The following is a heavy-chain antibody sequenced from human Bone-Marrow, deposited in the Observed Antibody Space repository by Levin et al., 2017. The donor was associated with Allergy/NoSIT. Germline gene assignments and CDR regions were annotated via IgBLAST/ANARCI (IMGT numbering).Heavy chain of an antibody. CDR3: ARGPYCSGDSCSSSGYFDP. D-gene: IGHD2-15*01. CDR2: ISGSSAYT. V-gene: IGHV3-11*06. J-gene: IGHJ5*02. Sequence: RAGGSLRLSCVSSGFTFNDYYMSWIRQAPGKGLEWISYISGSSAYTTYADSVKGRFTISRDNAENSLYLQMDSLRADDTAVYYCARGPYCSGDSCSSSGYFDPWGQGTLVTVSS. CDR1: GFTFNDYY.